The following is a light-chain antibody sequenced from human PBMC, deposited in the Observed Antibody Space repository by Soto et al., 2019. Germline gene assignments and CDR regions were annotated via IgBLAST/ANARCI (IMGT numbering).Light chain of an antibody. CDR1: QSISSW. J-gene: IGKJ2*01. Sequence: DIQMTQSPSTLPASVGDRVTITCRASQSISSWLAWYQQKPGKAPKLLIYDASSLESGVPSRFSGSGSGTEFTLTISSLQPDDFATYYCQQYNSYPMYTFGQGTKLEIK. V-gene: IGKV1-5*01. CDR3: QQYNSYPMYT. CDR2: DAS.